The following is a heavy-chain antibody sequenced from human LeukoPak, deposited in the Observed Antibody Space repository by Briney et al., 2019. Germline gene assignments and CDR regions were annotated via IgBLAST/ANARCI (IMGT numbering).Heavy chain of an antibody. CDR2: IIPIFGTA. J-gene: IGHJ4*02. Sequence: ASVKVSCKASGGTFSSYAISWVRQAPGQGLEWMGGIIPIFGTANYAQKFQGRVTITADESTSTAYMELSSLRSEDTAVYYCARGRLSGAAAPLMYFDYWGQGTLVTVSS. CDR3: ARGRLSGAAAPLMYFDY. D-gene: IGHD7-27*01. CDR1: GGTFSSYA. V-gene: IGHV1-69*13.